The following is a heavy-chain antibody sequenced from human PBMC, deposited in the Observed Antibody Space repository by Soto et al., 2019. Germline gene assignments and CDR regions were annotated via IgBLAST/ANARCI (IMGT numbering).Heavy chain of an antibody. J-gene: IGHJ4*02. V-gene: IGHV1-8*01. CDR2: MSPDSGNA. CDR3: AVTTGY. D-gene: IGHD4-17*01. Sequence: QVQVVQSGAEVKKPGASVRVSCKTSGYTFTSYDLNWVRQAPGQGLEWMGWMSPDSGNAGYAQQSQGRLTMTSNTSISTAYMELSSLRSEDTAVYYCAVTTGYWGRGTMVTVSS. CDR1: GYTFTSYD.